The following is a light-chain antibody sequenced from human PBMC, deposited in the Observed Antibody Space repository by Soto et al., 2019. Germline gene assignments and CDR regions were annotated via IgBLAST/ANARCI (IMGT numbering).Light chain of an antibody. Sequence: QSVLTQPASVSGSPGQSITISCTGTSSDVGGYSWVSWYRQYPGKAPKLIIFEVIHRSSGVSNRFSGSKSGNTASLTISGLQTEDEADYYCSSYKSSTTPVIFGGGTKVTVL. CDR3: SSYKSSTTPVI. CDR1: SSDVGGYSW. V-gene: IGLV2-14*01. J-gene: IGLJ2*01. CDR2: EVI.